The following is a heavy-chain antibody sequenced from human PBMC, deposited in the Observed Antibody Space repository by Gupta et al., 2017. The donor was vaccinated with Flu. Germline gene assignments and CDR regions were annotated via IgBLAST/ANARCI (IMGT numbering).Heavy chain of an antibody. Sequence: VRVSCKASGHTFNAYYVHWVRQAPGQGLEWMGRINPNSGDTKFAQKFQDRVTMTRDTSTSAAYMELSSLRFDDTAVYYCFNRDDAFDVWGQGTMVTVS. CDR1: GHTFNAYY. D-gene: IGHD1-14*01. V-gene: IGHV1-2*06. CDR3: FNRDDAFDV. CDR2: INPNSGDT. J-gene: IGHJ3*01.